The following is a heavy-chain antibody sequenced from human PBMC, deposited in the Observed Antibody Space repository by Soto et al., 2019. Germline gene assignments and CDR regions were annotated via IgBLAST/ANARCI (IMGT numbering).Heavy chain of an antibody. D-gene: IGHD2-2*01. Sequence: GGSLRLSCAASGFTFSSYWMHWVRQAPGKGLVWVSRINSDGSSTSYADSVKGRFTISRDNAKNTLYLQMNSLRAEDTAVYYCARALGGRCSSPSCYSAGYNWFDPWGQGALVTVSS. CDR3: ARALGGRCSSPSCYSAGYNWFDP. V-gene: IGHV3-74*01. J-gene: IGHJ5*02. CDR1: GFTFSSYW. CDR2: INSDGSST.